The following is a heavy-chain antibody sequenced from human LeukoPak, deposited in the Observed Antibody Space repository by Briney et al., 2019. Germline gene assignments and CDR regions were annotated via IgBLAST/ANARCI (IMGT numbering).Heavy chain of an antibody. V-gene: IGHV3-53*01. CDR2: IYSGGST. CDR1: GFTVRDTY. Sequence: GSLRLSCAASGFTVRDTYMIWVRQAPGKGLEWVSIIYSGGSTDYTDSVKGRFTISRDNSKNALYLQMYSLRAEDTAVYYCAKFFAPSGGASGWTWTIDNWGQGTLVIVSS. J-gene: IGHJ4*02. CDR3: AKFFAPSGGASGWTWTIDN. D-gene: IGHD6-25*01.